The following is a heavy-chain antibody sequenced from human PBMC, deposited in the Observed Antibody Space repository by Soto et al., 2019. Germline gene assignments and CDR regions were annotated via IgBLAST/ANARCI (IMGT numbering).Heavy chain of an antibody. D-gene: IGHD6-19*01. CDR1: GFSLSTRGVG. V-gene: IGHV2-5*02. CDR2: IYWDDNE. J-gene: IGHJ6*02. CDR3: AHDSSGWYGMDV. Sequence: QITLKESGPTLVKPTQTLTLTCTFSGFSLSTRGVGVSWIRQPPGKALEWLALIYWDDNEHYSPSLRSRLTITKDTSKNQVILTMTNMDPVDTGTYYGAHDSSGWYGMDVWGHGTTVTVSS.